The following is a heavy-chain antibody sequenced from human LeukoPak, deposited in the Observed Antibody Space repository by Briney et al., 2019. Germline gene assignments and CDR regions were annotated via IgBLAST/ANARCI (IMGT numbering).Heavy chain of an antibody. CDR1: GFTFNRHW. CDR3: ARVRAYDDYGDYFDY. D-gene: IGHD4-17*01. V-gene: IGHV3-7*05. CDR2: IKQDGSEK. J-gene: IGHJ4*02. Sequence: PGGSLRLSCEVSGFTFNRHWMIWVRQAPGKGLGWVANIKQDGSEKHYVGSVKGRFTISRDNAKNSLYLQMTSLRADDTAVYYCARVRAYDDYGDYFDYWGQGSLVTVSS.